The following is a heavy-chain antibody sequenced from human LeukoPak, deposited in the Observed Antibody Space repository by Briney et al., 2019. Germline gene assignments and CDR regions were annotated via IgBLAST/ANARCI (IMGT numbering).Heavy chain of an antibody. V-gene: IGHV3-7*03. Sequence: PGGSLRLSCAASGFTFSSYWMSWVRQAPGKGLEWVANIKQDGSEKYYVDSVKGRFTISRDNSKNTVYLQMNNLRVEDTAIYYCAKDGYGSGGRWFDPWGQGTLVTVSS. CDR2: IKQDGSEK. D-gene: IGHD3-10*01. CDR3: AKDGYGSGGRWFDP. J-gene: IGHJ5*02. CDR1: GFTFSSYW.